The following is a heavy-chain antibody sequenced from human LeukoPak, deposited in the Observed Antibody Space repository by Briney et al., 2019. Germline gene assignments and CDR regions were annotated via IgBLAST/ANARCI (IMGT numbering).Heavy chain of an antibody. J-gene: IGHJ4*02. D-gene: IGHD2-15*01. CDR3: TRGVAMAI. CDR2: ISGSGDTI. CDR1: GFAFNTYS. V-gene: IGHV3-48*02. Sequence: GGSLRLSCAASGFAFNTYSMNWVRQAPGKGLEWIAYISGSGDTIKYADFVEGRFTISRDNAKRSVYLEMNSLTDEDTAVYFCTRGVAMAIWSQGTLVTVSS.